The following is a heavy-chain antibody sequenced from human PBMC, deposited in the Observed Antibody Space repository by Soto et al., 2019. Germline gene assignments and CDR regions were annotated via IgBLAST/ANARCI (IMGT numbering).Heavy chain of an antibody. D-gene: IGHD3-22*01. CDR1: GFMFDDFA. CDR2: ISWNSGDV. Sequence: EVQLVESGGGLVQPGRSLRLSCAASGFMFDDFAMHWVRQAPGKGLEWVSGISWNSGDVAYAGSVKGRFTISRDNAKHSVYLHLNSLSPEDTALYYCAEAPNVVTHWFEPWGQGTLVTVSS. V-gene: IGHV3-9*01. CDR3: AEAPNVVTHWFEP. J-gene: IGHJ5*02.